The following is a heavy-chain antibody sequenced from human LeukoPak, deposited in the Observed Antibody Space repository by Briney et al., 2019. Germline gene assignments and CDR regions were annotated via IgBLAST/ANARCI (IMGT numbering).Heavy chain of an antibody. J-gene: IGHJ5*02. Sequence: SVKVSCKASGGTFSSYAISWVRQAPGQGLEWMGGIIPIFGTANYAQKFQGRVTITADESTSTAYMELSSLRSEDTAVYYCARDSYDYVWGSYRTWFGPWGQGTLVTVSS. CDR3: ARDSYDYVWGSYRTWFGP. CDR2: IIPIFGTA. D-gene: IGHD3-16*02. CDR1: GGTFSSYA. V-gene: IGHV1-69*13.